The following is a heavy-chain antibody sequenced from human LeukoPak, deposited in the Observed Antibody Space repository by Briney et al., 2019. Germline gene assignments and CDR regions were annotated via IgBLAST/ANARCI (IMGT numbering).Heavy chain of an antibody. D-gene: IGHD3-3*01. Sequence: GGSPRLFCAPSALNTGRYTMTWVRQAQAKGLVWVAGISSDGATTKYASTVQGRFTISRETTLNLQMDSLRAEDTATYYCAKTNLRPQRSSSGPRSGSLSYYYYVDVWGRGTTVTVSS. CDR1: ALNTGRYT. V-gene: IGHV3-23*01. J-gene: IGHJ6*03. CDR3: AKTNLRPQRSSSGPRSGSLSYYYYVDV. CDR2: ISSDGATT.